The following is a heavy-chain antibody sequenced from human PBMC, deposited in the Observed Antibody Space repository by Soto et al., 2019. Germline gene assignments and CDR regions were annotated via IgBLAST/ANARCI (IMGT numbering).Heavy chain of an antibody. J-gene: IGHJ4*02. CDR3: AKGFGATYGWYYFDY. V-gene: IGHV3-23*01. CDR1: GFTFDSYA. D-gene: IGHD6-19*01. Sequence: GGSLRLSCAASGFTFDSYAMTWVRQAPGKGLEWVSTISAGGGCTYYADSVKGRFTISRDNATNTLYLKMNSLRAEDKAVFYCAKGFGATYGWYYFDYWGQGTLVTV. CDR2: ISAGGGCT.